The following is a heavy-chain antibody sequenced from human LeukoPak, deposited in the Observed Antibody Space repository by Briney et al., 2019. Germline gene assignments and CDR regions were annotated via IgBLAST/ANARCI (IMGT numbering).Heavy chain of an antibody. D-gene: IGHD2-2*01. Sequence: KPSETLSLTCSVSGGSISSSSYCWGWIRQPPGTGLEWIGTICHSGSTYYNPPLKSRVTISVDTSKNQFSLKQSSVTVADTAVYYCARQESPAAGSFYGMDVWGQGTTVTVSS. CDR3: ARQESPAAGSFYGMDV. CDR1: GGSISSSSYC. V-gene: IGHV4-39*01. J-gene: IGHJ6*02. CDR2: ICHSGST.